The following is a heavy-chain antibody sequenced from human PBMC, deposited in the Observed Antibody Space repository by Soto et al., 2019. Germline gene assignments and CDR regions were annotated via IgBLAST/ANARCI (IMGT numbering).Heavy chain of an antibody. CDR3: ARDGSGIGGYDSFFDY. J-gene: IGHJ4*02. CDR1: GFTFSSYG. Sequence: GESLKISCAASGFTFSSYGMHWVRQAPGKGLEWVAVIWYDGSNKYYADSVKGRFTISRDNSKNTLYLQMNSLRAEDTAVYYCARDGSGIGGYDSFFDYWGQGTLVTVSS. D-gene: IGHD5-12*01. V-gene: IGHV3-33*01. CDR2: IWYDGSNK.